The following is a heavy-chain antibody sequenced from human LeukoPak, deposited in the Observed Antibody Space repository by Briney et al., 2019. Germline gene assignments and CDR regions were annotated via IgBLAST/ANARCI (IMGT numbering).Heavy chain of an antibody. CDR2: TYYRSKWYN. CDR3: ARWGYCTSGSCSKPHFDI. CDR1: GDSVSSNSAA. V-gene: IGHV6-1*01. Sequence: SQTLSLTCAISGDSVSSNSAAWNWIRQSPSRGLEWLGRTYYRSKWYNDYAVSVKSRITISPDTSKNQFSLQLNSVTPEDTAVYYCARWGYCTSGSCSKPHFDIWGQGTLVTVSS. J-gene: IGHJ3*02. D-gene: IGHD2-15*01.